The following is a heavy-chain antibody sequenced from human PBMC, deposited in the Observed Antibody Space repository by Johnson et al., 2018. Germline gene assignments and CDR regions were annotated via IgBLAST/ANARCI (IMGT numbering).Heavy chain of an antibody. D-gene: IGHD3-10*01. J-gene: IGHJ6*03. CDR3: GRVLMVRGVINYYFYMDV. Sequence: VQLVESGGGLVQPGGSLRLSCAASGFTFSSYWMHWVRQAPGKGLVWVSRINSDGSSTSYADSVKGRFTISRDTAKNTLYLQMNSLGAEDTAVYYCGRVLMVRGVINYYFYMDVWGKGTTVTVSS. CDR2: INSDGSST. V-gene: IGHV3-74*02. CDR1: GFTFSSYW.